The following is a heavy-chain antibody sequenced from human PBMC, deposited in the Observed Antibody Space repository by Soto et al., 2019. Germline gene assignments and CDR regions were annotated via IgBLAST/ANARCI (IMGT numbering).Heavy chain of an antibody. CDR1: GFTFSTYG. J-gene: IGHJ4*02. V-gene: IGHV3-30*18. Sequence: QVHLVESGGGVVQPGRSLRLSCAASGFTFSTYGIHWVRQAPGEGLEWVEIISYDGSDKWYVDSVKGRFTVSRENSKNTLYLQMNSLRPEDTAIYYCAKDINSARDGYHYGADYWGQGTLVTVSS. CDR2: ISYDGSDK. D-gene: IGHD5-18*01. CDR3: AKDINSARDGYHYGADY.